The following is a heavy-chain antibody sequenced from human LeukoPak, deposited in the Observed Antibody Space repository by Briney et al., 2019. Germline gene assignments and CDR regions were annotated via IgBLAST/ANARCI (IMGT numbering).Heavy chain of an antibody. J-gene: IGHJ4*02. D-gene: IGHD6-13*01. Sequence: SETLSLTCTVSGGSISTYYWNCIRQPPGKGLEWSGYISNSGSTTYNPSLKSRVTISVDSSKSQFSLKLNSVTAADTAVYYCARSGGYSSSWSLWGQGTLVTVSS. V-gene: IGHV4-59*01. CDR1: GGSISTYY. CDR2: ISNSGST. CDR3: ARSGGYSSSWSL.